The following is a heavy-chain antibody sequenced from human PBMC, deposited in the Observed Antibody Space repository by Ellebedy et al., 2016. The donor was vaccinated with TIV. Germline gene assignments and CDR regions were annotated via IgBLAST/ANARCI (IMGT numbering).Heavy chain of an antibody. J-gene: IGHJ6*02. D-gene: IGHD6-13*01. CDR2: INGGAST. CDR3: AKAQSWSTDPYYGLDV. V-gene: IGHV3-23*01. Sequence: PGGSLRLSCSASGFTFGSYAMTWVRQAPGKGLEWVSGINGGASTFYADSVKGRFTISGDNSRNTLYLQMNRLRVEDTAIYFCAKAQSWSTDPYYGLDVWGQGTTVTVSS. CDR1: GFTFGSYA.